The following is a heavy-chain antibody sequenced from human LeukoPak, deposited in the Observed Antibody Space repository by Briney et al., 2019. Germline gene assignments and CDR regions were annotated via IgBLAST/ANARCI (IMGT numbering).Heavy chain of an antibody. CDR1: GGSISSSSYY. CDR3: ARYDSSVIDAFDI. J-gene: IGHJ3*02. Sequence: KPSETLSLTCTVSGGSISSSSYYWGWIRQPPGKGLEWIGSIYYSGSTYYNPSLKSRVTISVDTSKNQFSLKLSSVTAADTAVYYCARYDSSVIDAFDIWGQGTMVTVSS. CDR2: IYYSGST. D-gene: IGHD3-22*01. V-gene: IGHV4-39*07.